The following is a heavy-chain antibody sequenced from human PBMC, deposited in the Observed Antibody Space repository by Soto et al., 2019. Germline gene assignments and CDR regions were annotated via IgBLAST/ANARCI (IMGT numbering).Heavy chain of an antibody. CDR2: IFHSGST. Sequence: SSETLSLTCVVSGGSISDSDWWSWVRQPPGKGLEWIGEIFHSGSTNYNPSLKSRVTMSVDKPKNQFSLKLNSVTAADTAVYYCASTHPNYYDSSGYHANFQHWGQGTLVTVSS. D-gene: IGHD3-22*01. J-gene: IGHJ1*01. V-gene: IGHV4-4*02. CDR3: ASTHPNYYDSSGYHANFQH. CDR1: GGSISDSDW.